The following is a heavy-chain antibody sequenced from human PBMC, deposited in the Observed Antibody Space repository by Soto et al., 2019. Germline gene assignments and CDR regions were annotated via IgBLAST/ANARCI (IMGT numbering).Heavy chain of an antibody. J-gene: IGHJ3*02. CDR3: ARTADGFDI. CDR1: GFTFNDYY. V-gene: IGHV3-11*01. Sequence: QVQLEESGGGLVKPGGSLRLSCAASGFTFNDYYMSWIRQAPGKGREWVSYISTSSTTYYADSVKGRFTISRDSGNNSLYQQMNSLRAEDTAVYYCARTADGFDIWGQGTMVTVSS. CDR2: ISTSSTT.